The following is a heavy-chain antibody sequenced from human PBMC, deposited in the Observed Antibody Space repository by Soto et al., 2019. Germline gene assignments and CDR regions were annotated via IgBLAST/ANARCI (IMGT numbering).Heavy chain of an antibody. CDR2: ISSSSSTI. J-gene: IGHJ6*02. Sequence: GGSLRLSCAASGFTFSSYSMNWVRQAPGKGQEWVSYISSSSSTIYYADTVKGRFTISRDNAKNSLYLKMNSLRDEDTAVYYCVIDPHPPLIAAHYYGMDVWGQGTTVTVSS. D-gene: IGHD6-13*01. CDR3: VIDPHPPLIAAHYYGMDV. CDR1: GFTFSSYS. V-gene: IGHV3-48*02.